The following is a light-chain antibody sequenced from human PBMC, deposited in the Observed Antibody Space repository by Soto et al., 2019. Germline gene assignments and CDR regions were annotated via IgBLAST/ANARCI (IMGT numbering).Light chain of an antibody. CDR3: LQHNSFPLT. CDR2: AAS. J-gene: IGKJ4*01. CDR1: QAIRND. V-gene: IGKV1-17*01. Sequence: DIQMTQSPSSLYASIGDRVTITCRASQAIRNDLGWYQQEPGKAPKRLIYAASSLQSGVPSRFSGSGSGTEFTLTISSLQPEDFATYYCLQHNSFPLTFGGGTKVEIK.